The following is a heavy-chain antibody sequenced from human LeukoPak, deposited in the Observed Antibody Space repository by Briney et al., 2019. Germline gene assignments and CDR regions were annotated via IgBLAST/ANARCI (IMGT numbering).Heavy chain of an antibody. Sequence: GGSLRLSRAASGFTVSSNYMSWVRQAPGKGLEWVSVIYSGGSTYYADSVKGRFTISRDNSKNTLYLQTNSLRAEDTAVYYCARDSQGYSFDYWGQGTLVTVSS. CDR3: ARDSQGYSFDY. CDR1: GFTVSSNY. D-gene: IGHD6-13*01. J-gene: IGHJ4*02. CDR2: IYSGGST. V-gene: IGHV3-66*01.